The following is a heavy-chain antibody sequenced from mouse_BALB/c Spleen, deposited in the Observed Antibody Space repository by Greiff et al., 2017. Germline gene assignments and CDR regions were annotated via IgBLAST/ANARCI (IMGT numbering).Heavy chain of an antibody. J-gene: IGHJ2*01. CDR2: IDPENGDT. CDR1: GFNIKDYY. Sequence: EVKLMESGAELVRSGASVKLSCTASGFNIKDYYMHWVKQRPEQGLEWIGWIDPENGDTEYAPKFQGKATMTADTSSNTAYLQLSSLTSEDTAVYYCNGGGYFDYWGQGTTLTVSS. CDR3: NGGGYFDY. V-gene: IGHV14-4*02.